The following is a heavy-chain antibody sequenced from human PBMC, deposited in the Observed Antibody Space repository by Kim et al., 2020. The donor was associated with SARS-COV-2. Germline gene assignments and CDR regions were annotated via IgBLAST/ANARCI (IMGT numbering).Heavy chain of an antibody. CDR3: ARGYSGSSDY. V-gene: IGHV3-21*01. D-gene: IGHD1-26*01. CDR1: GFTFASYS. J-gene: IGHJ4*02. CDR2: ISSSSTYT. Sequence: GGSLRLSCAASGFTFASYSMNWVRQAPGRGLEWVSSISSSSTYTYYADSVKGRFTVSRENAKNSLYLQMNSLRAEDTAVYFCARGYSGSSDYWGQGTLVTVSS.